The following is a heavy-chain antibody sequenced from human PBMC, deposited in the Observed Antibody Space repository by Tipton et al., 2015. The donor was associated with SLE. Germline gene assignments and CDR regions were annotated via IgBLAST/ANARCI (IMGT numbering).Heavy chain of an antibody. CDR2: INHSGST. V-gene: IGHV4-34*01. Sequence: TLSLTCAVYGGSFSDYYWSWIRQPPGKGLEWIGEINHSGSTNYNPSLKSRVTISVDKSKNQFSLKLSSVTAADTAVYYCARVEIPGLQGAFDIWGQGTMVTVSS. CDR1: GGSFSDYY. CDR3: ARVEIPGLQGAFDI. D-gene: IGHD2-21*01. J-gene: IGHJ3*02.